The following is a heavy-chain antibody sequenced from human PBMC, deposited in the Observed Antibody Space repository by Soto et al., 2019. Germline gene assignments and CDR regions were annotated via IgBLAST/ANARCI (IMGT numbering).Heavy chain of an antibody. CDR3: AFNGTANPFY. CDR2: ISPSGDTT. J-gene: IGHJ4*02. Sequence: PGGSLSLSCATSGFTFTAYDLTWVRQAPGKGLDWVSGISPSGDTTYYADSVKGRFTISRDNSKTVLYLQMNSLRAEDTAVYYCAFNGTANPFYWGQGTLVTVSS. V-gene: IGHV3-23*01. D-gene: IGHD2-21*02. CDR1: GFTFTAYD.